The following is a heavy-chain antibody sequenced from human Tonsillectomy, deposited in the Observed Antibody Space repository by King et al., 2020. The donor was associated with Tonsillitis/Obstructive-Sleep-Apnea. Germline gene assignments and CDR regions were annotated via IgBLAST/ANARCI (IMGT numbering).Heavy chain of an antibody. CDR3: ARPTVDIVATIGVALAY. D-gene: IGHD5-12*01. CDR1: GFIFSSYG. J-gene: IGHJ4*02. V-gene: IGHV3-33*01. CDR2: IWDDGSDE. Sequence: VQLVESGGGVGQPGRSLRLSCSASGFIFSSYGMHWVRQAPGKGLGWVAVIWDDGSDEYYADSVKGRFTLSRDNSKSTLYLQMNSPRAEDTAVYFCARPTVDIVATIGVALAYWGQGTLVTVSS.